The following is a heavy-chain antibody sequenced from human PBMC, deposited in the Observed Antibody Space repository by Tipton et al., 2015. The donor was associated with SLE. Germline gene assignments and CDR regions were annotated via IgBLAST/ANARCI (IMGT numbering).Heavy chain of an antibody. Sequence: TLSLTCTVSGGSIRSGYFWGWLRQHPEKGLEWIGYIDYSGNTYYNPSLKSRLTISMDTSKNQFSLDLRSVTAADTALYYCARTLGIRRFQFDSWGQGTLVTVSS. CDR3: ARTLGIRRFQFDS. D-gene: IGHD7-27*01. V-gene: IGHV4-31*03. CDR2: IDYSGNT. J-gene: IGHJ4*02. CDR1: GGSIRSGYF.